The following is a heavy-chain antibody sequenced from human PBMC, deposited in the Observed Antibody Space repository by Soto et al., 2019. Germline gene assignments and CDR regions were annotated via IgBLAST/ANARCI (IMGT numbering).Heavy chain of an antibody. CDR1: DFTFNNAW. J-gene: IGHJ3*02. V-gene: IGHV3-15*07. D-gene: IGHD2-21*02. CDR2: IRGKADGGTT. CDR3: TTDHDTVLVTAPTNHFYI. Sequence: EVQLVESGGGLVKPGGSLRLSCTASDFTFNNAWMNWVRQSPGKGLEWVGRIRGKADGGTTEYGAPVKGRFTISRDDSKNTVYLLMNRLKTEDTAVYYCTTDHDTVLVTAPTNHFYIWGQGTMVTVSS.